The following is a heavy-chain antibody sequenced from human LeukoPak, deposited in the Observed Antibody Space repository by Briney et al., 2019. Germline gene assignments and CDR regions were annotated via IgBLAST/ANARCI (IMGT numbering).Heavy chain of an antibody. CDR1: GGSFSGYY. CDR2: INHSGST. Sequence: SETLSLTCAVYGGSFSGYYWSWIRQPPGKGLEWIGEINHSGSTNYNPSLKSRVTISVDTSKNQSSLKLSSVTAADTAVYYCARASPGYDFWSGYNPSQYFDYWGQGTLVTVSS. CDR3: ARASPGYDFWSGYNPSQYFDY. V-gene: IGHV4-34*09. J-gene: IGHJ4*02. D-gene: IGHD3-3*01.